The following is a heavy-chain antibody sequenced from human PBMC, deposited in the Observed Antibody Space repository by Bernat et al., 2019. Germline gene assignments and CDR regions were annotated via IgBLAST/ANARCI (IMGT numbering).Heavy chain of an antibody. CDR3: ARSSYYYGSGSYWGFDY. V-gene: IGHV3-66*01. D-gene: IGHD3-10*01. J-gene: IGHJ4*02. Sequence: VQLVESGGGLVQPGGSLRLSCAASGFTVSSNYMSWVRQAPGKGLEWVSVIYSGGSTYYADSVKGRFTISRDNSKNTLYLQMNSLRAEDTAVYYCARSSYYYGSGSYWGFDYWGQGTLVTVSS. CDR2: IYSGGST. CDR1: GFTVSSNY.